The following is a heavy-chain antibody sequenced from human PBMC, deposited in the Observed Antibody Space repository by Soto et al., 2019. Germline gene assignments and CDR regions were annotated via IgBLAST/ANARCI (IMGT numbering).Heavy chain of an antibody. CDR1: GFTFSSYA. D-gene: IGHD6-13*01. Sequence: QVQLVESGGGVVHPGRSLRLSCAASGFTFSSYAMHWVRQAPGKGLEWVAVISYDGSNKYYADSVKGRFTISRDNSKNTLYLQMNSLRAEDTAVYYCARGDFISAAGSLLDYWGQGTLVTVSS. V-gene: IGHV3-30-3*01. CDR3: ARGDFISAAGSLLDY. CDR2: ISYDGSNK. J-gene: IGHJ4*02.